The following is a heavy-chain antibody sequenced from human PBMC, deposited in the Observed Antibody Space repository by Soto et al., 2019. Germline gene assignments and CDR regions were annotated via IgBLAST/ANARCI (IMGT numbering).Heavy chain of an antibody. D-gene: IGHD2-15*01. CDR3: ARRWGSAADY. CDR2: IYYSGST. J-gene: IGHJ4*02. V-gene: IGHV4-59*08. Sequence: QVQLQESGPGLVKPSETLSLTCTVSGGSISSYYWSWIRQPPGKGLEWIGYIYYSGSTNYNPSLKSRVTISVDTSKNQFSLKLSSVTAAGTAVYYCARRWGSAADYWGQGTLVTVSS. CDR1: GGSISSYY.